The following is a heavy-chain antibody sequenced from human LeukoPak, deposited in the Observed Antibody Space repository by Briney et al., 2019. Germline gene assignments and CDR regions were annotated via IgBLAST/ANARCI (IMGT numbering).Heavy chain of an antibody. CDR3: ARPTLQTLGA. CDR1: GGSFSGYY. Sequence: TSETLSLTCAVYGGSFSGYYWSWIRQPPGKGLEWIGEINHSGSTNYNPSLKSRVTISVDTSKNQFSLKLSSVTAADTAVYYCARPTLQTLGAWGQGTLVTVSS. CDR2: INHSGST. J-gene: IGHJ5*02. V-gene: IGHV4-34*01. D-gene: IGHD3-10*01.